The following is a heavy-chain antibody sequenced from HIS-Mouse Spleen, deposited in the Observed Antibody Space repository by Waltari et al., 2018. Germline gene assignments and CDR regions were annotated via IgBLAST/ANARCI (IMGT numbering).Heavy chain of an antibody. V-gene: IGHV4-39*07. CDR2: IYYRGRT. Sequence: QLQLQESGPGLVKPSETLSLTCTVSGGSISSSSYYWGWIRQPPGKGLEWIGSIYYRGRTYSTPSLTSRVTISVDTSKNQFSLKLSSVTAADTAVYYCAREIPYSSSWYDWYFDLWGRGTLVTVSS. CDR3: AREIPYSSSWYDWYFDL. CDR1: GGSISSSSYY. J-gene: IGHJ2*01. D-gene: IGHD6-13*01.